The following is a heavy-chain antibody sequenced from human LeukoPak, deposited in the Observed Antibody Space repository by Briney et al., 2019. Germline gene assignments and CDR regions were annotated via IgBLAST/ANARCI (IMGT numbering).Heavy chain of an antibody. V-gene: IGHV1-2*02. CDR2: VNPHSGRT. D-gene: IGHD3-22*01. J-gene: IGHJ4*02. CDR3: ARTDNRYDSRLLLN. CDR1: GYTFTGYY. Sequence: GASVKVSCKASGYTFTGYYIHWVRQAPGHGLEWMGCVNPHSGRTNFAQSFRGRVTLTRDTSVPTAYMELNRLESDDTAIYYCARTDNRYDSRLLLNWGQGTQIIVSS.